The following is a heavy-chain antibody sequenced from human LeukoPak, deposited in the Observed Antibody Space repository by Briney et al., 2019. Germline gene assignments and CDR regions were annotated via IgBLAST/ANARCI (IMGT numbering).Heavy chain of an antibody. V-gene: IGHV3-23*01. CDR2: ISGSGGST. J-gene: IGHJ4*02. CDR1: GFTFSSYA. CDR3: AKGLPEYFDWLFFDY. D-gene: IGHD3-9*01. Sequence: GGSLRLSCAASGFTFSSYAMSWFRQAPGKGLEWVSAISGSGGSTYYADSVKGRFTISRDNSKNTLYLLMNSLRAEDTAVYYCAKGLPEYFDWLFFDYWGQGTLVTVSS.